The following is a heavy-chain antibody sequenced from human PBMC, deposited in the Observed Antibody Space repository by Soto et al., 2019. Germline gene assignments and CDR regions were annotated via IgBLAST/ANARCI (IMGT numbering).Heavy chain of an antibody. D-gene: IGHD6-6*01. Sequence: GESLKISCKGSGYSFSSYWIRWANQIPVKGLEWRGKIDPSHSYTNYSPSFQGHVTISADKSISTAYLQWSSLKASDTAMYYCASQSIAAPDGYYYYGMDVWGQGCSVTVSS. CDR1: GYSFSSYW. CDR3: ASQSIAAPDGYYYYGMDV. J-gene: IGHJ6*02. V-gene: IGHV5-10-1*01. CDR2: IDPSHSYT.